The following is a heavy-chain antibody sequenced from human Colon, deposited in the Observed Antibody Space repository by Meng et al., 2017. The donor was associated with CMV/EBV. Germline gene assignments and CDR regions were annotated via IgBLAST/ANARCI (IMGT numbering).Heavy chain of an antibody. Sequence: GESLKISCAASGPMFSKYAMHWVRQAPGKGLEWVALMSYDESKTYYAGSVQGRFTISRDSSKNTLYLEMNSLRTEDTAVYYCAKYYSSRLIHLDYWGQGTLVTVSS. J-gene: IGHJ4*02. CDR1: GPMFSKYA. CDR2: MSYDESKT. D-gene: IGHD6-13*01. CDR3: AKYYSSRLIHLDY. V-gene: IGHV3-30*04.